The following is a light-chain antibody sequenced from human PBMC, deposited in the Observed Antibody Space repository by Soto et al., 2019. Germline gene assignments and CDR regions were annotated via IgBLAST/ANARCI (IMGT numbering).Light chain of an antibody. J-gene: IGLJ2*01. CDR2: DVA. V-gene: IGLV2-8*01. CDR3: SSYAGNNVI. CDR1: LSDVDGCNC. Sequence: QSVLTQPPSASGSPGQSVTISCTGTLSDVDGCNCVSWYQQHPGKAPKLMIYDVAKRPSGVPDRFSGSRSGTTASLTVSGLQAEDEDNYYCSSYAGNNVIFGGGTKLTVL.